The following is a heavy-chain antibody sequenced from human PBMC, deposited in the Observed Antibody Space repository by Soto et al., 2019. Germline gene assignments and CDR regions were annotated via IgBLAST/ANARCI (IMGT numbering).Heavy chain of an antibody. Sequence: QVQLVQSGAEVKKPGSSVKVSCKASGGTFSSYAISWVRQAPGQGLEWMGGIIPIFGTANYAQKFQGRVTITADESTIKAYMELSSLRSEDTAVYYCARDYDYVWGSSRTYYYYGMDVWGQGTTVTVSS. D-gene: IGHD3-16*01. CDR3: ARDYDYVWGSSRTYYYYGMDV. CDR2: IIPIFGTA. V-gene: IGHV1-69*01. J-gene: IGHJ6*02. CDR1: GGTFSSYA.